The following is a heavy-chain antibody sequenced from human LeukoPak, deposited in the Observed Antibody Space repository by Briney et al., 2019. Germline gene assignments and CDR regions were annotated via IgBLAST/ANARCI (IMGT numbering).Heavy chain of an antibody. CDR2: INGDGSST. Sequence: TGGSLRLSCAASGFTFSSYWMHWVRQAPGKGLVWVSRINGDGSSTSYADSVKGRFTISRDNAKNTLYLQMNSLRAEDTAVYYCARDYCSSTSCFPDYWGQGTLVTVSS. D-gene: IGHD2-2*01. J-gene: IGHJ4*02. CDR1: GFTFSSYW. V-gene: IGHV3-74*01. CDR3: ARDYCSSTSCFPDY.